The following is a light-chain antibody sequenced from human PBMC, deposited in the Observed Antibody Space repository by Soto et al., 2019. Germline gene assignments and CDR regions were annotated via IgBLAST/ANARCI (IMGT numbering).Light chain of an antibody. Sequence: QSVLTQPPSASGSPRQSVTISCTGTSSDVGGYNYVSWYQQHPGKAPKLMIYEVSKRPSGVPDRVSGSKSGNTASLTVSGLQAEDEADYYCSSYAGSKNFVIFGGGTKLTVL. V-gene: IGLV2-8*01. J-gene: IGLJ2*01. CDR3: SSYAGSKNFVI. CDR1: SSDVGGYNY. CDR2: EVS.